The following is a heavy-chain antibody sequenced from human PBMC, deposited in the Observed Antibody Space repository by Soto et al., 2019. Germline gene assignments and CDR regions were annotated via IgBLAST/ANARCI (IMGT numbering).Heavy chain of an antibody. CDR3: ARGSVVVAATRWFDP. J-gene: IGHJ5*02. CDR2: INHSGST. D-gene: IGHD2-15*01. V-gene: IGHV4-34*01. CDR1: GGSFSGYY. Sequence: PSETLSLTCAVYGGSFSGYYWSWIRQPPGKGLEWIGEINHSGSTNYNPSLKSRVTISVDTSKNQFSLKLSSVTAADTAVYYCARGSVVVAATRWFDPWGQGTLVTVSS.